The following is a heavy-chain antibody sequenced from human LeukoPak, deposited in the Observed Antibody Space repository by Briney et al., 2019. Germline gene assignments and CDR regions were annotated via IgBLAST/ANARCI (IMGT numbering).Heavy chain of an antibody. D-gene: IGHD3-22*01. CDR3: ARDRSGYYLDAFDI. J-gene: IGHJ3*02. V-gene: IGHV3-7*04. CDR2: IKQDGSEK. CDR1: GFIFSSYW. Sequence: GGSLRLSCAASGFIFSSYWMSWVGQAPGRGLEWVANIKQDGSEKYYVDSVKGRFTISRDNAKNSLYLQMNSLRAEDTAVYYCARDRSGYYLDAFDIWGQGTMVTVSS.